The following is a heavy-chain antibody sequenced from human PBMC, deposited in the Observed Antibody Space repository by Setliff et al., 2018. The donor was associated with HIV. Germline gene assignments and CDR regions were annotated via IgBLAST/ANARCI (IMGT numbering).Heavy chain of an antibody. Sequence: PSETLSLTSAVSGVSFNEYYWNWIRQIPAKGLEWIGEINHSGSTNYNESLKRRLRISVDTSKTQFSLSLNSVTAADTAVYYCARAYRDNVWGSCRQISSWFDSWCQGNLVTVSS. CDR1: GVSFNEYY. CDR2: INHSGST. D-gene: IGHD3-16*02. J-gene: IGHJ5*01. CDR3: ARAYRDNVWGSCRQISSWFDS. V-gene: IGHV4-34*01.